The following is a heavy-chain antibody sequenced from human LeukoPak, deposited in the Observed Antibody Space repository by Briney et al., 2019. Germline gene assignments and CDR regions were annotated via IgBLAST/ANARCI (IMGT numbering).Heavy chain of an antibody. CDR3: VSDRHVDAAMPVHYDFDY. Sequence: SETLSLTCTVSGGSISSYYWSWIRQPAGKGLEWIGRIYSSGTTSYNPSLKSRVTMSVDTSKNQFSPKLSSVMLADTAVYYCVSDRHVDAAMPVHYDFDYWGQETLVT. D-gene: IGHD5-18*01. CDR2: IYSSGTT. J-gene: IGHJ4*02. CDR1: GGSISSYY. V-gene: IGHV4-4*07.